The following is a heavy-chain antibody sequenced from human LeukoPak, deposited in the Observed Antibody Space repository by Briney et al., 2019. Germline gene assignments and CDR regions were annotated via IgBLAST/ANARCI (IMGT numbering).Heavy chain of an antibody. CDR3: ARLIEDYGDYLDPTYGVSPSNWYFDL. CDR2: IYYSGST. CDR1: GGSISSGDYY. Sequence: SQTLSLTCTVSGGSISSGDYYWSWIRQPPGKGLEWIGYIYYSGSTNYNPSLKSRVTISVDPSKNQFYLKLSSVTAADTAVYYCARLIEDYGDYLDPTYGVSPSNWYFDLWGRGTLVTVSS. V-gene: IGHV4-61*08. D-gene: IGHD4-17*01. J-gene: IGHJ2*01.